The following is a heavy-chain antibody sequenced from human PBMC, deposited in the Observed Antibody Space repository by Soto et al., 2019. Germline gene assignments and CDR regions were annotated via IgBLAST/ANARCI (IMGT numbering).Heavy chain of an antibody. J-gene: IGHJ6*02. CDR2: ISTYDGHT. Sequence: QVQLVQSGAEVRKPGASVKVSCKASGYTFTTYGISWVRRAPGQGLEWMGWISTYDGHTKYAQKFQGRIIMTTDTSTSTVYMDLRSLRSDDTAVYYCARGGEMPYYYSDLDVWGQGTTVTVSS. V-gene: IGHV1-18*01. D-gene: IGHD3-16*01. CDR3: ARGGEMPYYYSDLDV. CDR1: GYTFTTYG.